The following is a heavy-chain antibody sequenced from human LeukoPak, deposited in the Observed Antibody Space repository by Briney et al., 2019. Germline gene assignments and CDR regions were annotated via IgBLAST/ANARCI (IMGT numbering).Heavy chain of an antibody. D-gene: IGHD6-13*01. V-gene: IGHV4-34*01. CDR1: GGSFSGYY. J-gene: IGHJ1*01. CDR3: ARRIGYSRPRAYFQH. CDR2: INHSGST. Sequence: PSETLSLTCAVYGGSFSGYYWSWIRQPPGKGLEWIGEINHSGSTNYNPSLKSRVTISADTSKNQFSLKLSSVTAADTAVYYCARRIGYSRPRAYFQHWGQGTLVTVSS.